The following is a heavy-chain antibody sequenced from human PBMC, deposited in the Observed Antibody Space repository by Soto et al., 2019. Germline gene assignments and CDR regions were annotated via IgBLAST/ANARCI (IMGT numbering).Heavy chain of an antibody. CDR2: ISSNGGST. D-gene: IGHD3-3*01. V-gene: IGHV3-64D*06. CDR3: VKEGDFWSGSPSYYGMDV. CDR1: GFTFSSYA. Sequence: GGSLRLSCLASGFTFSSYAMHWVRQAPGKGLEYVSAISSNGGSTYYADSVKGRFTISRDNSKNTLYLQMSSLRAEDTAVYYCVKEGDFWSGSPSYYGMDVWGQGTTVTVSS. J-gene: IGHJ6*02.